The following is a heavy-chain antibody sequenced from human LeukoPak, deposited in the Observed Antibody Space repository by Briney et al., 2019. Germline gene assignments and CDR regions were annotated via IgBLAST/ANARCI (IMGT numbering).Heavy chain of an antibody. CDR2: ISSSSSYI. Sequence: GGSLRLSCAASGFTFSSYSMNWVRQAPGKGLEWVSSISSSSSYIYYADSVKGRFTISRDNSKNTLYLQMNSLRAEDTAVYYCATDPPYGGYYYYYYMDVWGKGTTVTVSS. J-gene: IGHJ6*03. V-gene: IGHV3-21*04. D-gene: IGHD4/OR15-4a*01. CDR3: ATDPPYGGYYYYYYMDV. CDR1: GFTFSSYS.